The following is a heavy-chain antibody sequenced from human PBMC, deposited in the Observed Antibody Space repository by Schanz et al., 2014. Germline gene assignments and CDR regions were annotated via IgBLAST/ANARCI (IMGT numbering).Heavy chain of an antibody. J-gene: IGHJ4*02. D-gene: IGHD4-17*01. CDR1: GFSLNTYG. CDR3: ARPRFDYGEVDY. V-gene: IGHV3-33*01. Sequence: QAQLMESGGGVVQPGTSLILSCSVSGFSLNTYGIHGFRQPAGKGLEWVAVIWNNGVTKYYADSVRGRFTISRDRFQNTLYLRMSSLRAEDTAVYYCARPRFDYGEVDYWGQGTLXTVSS. CDR2: IWNNGVTK.